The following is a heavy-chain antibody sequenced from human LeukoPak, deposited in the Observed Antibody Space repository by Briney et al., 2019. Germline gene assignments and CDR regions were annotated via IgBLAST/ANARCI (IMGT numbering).Heavy chain of an antibody. CDR3: AMDYTGFGELFY. CDR2: ISSSSGYI. Sequence: GGSLRLSCAASGFTFSSYSMNWVRQAPGKGLEGVSSISSSSGYIYYADSLKAPFTISRDNAKNSLYLQMNSLRAEDTAVYYCAMDYTGFGELFYCGQGTLVTVSS. D-gene: IGHD3-10*01. CDR1: GFTFSSYS. V-gene: IGHV3-21*01. J-gene: IGHJ4*02.